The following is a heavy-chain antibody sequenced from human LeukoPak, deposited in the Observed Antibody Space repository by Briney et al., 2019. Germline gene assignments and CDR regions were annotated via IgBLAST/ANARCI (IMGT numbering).Heavy chain of an antibody. D-gene: IGHD5-12*01. CDR1: GGSISSGSYY. V-gene: IGHV4-61*02. CDR2: IYTSGST. J-gene: IGHJ5*02. CDR3: ARDRGSGYYWFDP. Sequence: SETLSLTCTVSGGSISSGSYYWSWIRQPAGKGLEWIGRIYTSGSTDYDPSLKSRVTMSVDTSRNQFSLMLTSVTAADTAVYYCARDRGSGYYWFDPWGQGTLVTVSS.